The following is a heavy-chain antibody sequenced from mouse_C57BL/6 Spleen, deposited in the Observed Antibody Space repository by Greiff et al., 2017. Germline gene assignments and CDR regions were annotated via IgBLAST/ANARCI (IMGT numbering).Heavy chain of an antibody. CDR3: TRDARGTMDD. CDR2: ISSGGDYI. J-gene: IGHJ4*01. Sequence: EVKLMESGAGLVKPGGSLKLSCAASGFTFSSYAMSWVRQTPEKRLEWVAYISSGGDYIYYADTVKGRFTISRDTARNTLYLQMSSLKSEDTAMYYCTRDARGTMDDWGQGTSVTVSS. V-gene: IGHV5-9-1*02. CDR1: GFTFSSYA.